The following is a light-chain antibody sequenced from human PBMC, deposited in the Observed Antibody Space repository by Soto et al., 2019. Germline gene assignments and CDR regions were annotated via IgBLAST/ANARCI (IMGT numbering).Light chain of an antibody. J-gene: IGKJ1*01. V-gene: IGKV3-20*01. CDR1: QSVSSYY. Sequence: TQSPSTLSGSVGDRVTITCRASQSVSSYYLAWYQQKPGQAPRLLIYAASSRATGIPDRFSGGGSGTDFTLTISRLEPEDFAVYYCQQCGSSPWTFGQGTKVDIK. CDR3: QQCGSSPWT. CDR2: AAS.